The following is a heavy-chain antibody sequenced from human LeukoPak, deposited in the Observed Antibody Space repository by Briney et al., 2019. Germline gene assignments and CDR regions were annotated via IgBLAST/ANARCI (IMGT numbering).Heavy chain of an antibody. CDR1: RFTFSSYA. Sequence: GGSLRLSCTASRFTFSSYAMSWVRQAPGKGLEWVSAISGSGHSTYYADSAKGRFTISRGNSENTLYLQMNSLRADDTAVYYCAKMREIVVVVTPIDIWGQGTVVTVSS. J-gene: IGHJ3*02. D-gene: IGHD2-15*01. CDR3: AKMREIVVVVTPIDI. CDR2: ISGSGHST. V-gene: IGHV3-23*01.